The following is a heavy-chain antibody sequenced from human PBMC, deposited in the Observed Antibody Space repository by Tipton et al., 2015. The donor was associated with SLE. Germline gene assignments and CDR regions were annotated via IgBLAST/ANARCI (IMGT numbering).Heavy chain of an antibody. Sequence: TLSLTCSVSGDSMRNHYWSWIRQSPGKGLEHIGYVYYTGITNSNPSLRSRVTISVDTSKNQFNLKLRSVTVVDTAMYYCAREHISSLRDAFEVWGQGTKVTVS. V-gene: IGHV4-59*11. J-gene: IGHJ3*01. CDR1: GDSMRNHY. D-gene: IGHD2-21*01. CDR2: VYYTGIT. CDR3: AREHISSLRDAFEV.